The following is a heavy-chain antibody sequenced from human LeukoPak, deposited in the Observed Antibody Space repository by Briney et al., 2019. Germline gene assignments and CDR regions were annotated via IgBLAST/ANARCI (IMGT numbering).Heavy chain of an antibody. CDR1: GGSMSVYY. CDR3: AKWPPLGGQTDS. CDR2: TSYSGST. D-gene: IGHD3-16*01. V-gene: IGHV4-59*01. Sequence: SETLSLTCTVSGGSMSVYYWTWIRQPPGKGLEWIGYTSYSGSTNYNPSLKSRANISVDTSKNHVSLNLSSVTAAGTAVYYCAKWPPLGGQTDSWGQGTLVIVST. J-gene: IGHJ4*02.